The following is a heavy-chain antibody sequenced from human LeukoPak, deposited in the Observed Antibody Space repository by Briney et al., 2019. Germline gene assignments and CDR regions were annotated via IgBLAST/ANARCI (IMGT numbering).Heavy chain of an antibody. V-gene: IGHV1-2*02. J-gene: IGHJ6*03. CDR2: INPNSGGT. CDR3: ARLYGDYQYYYYYYMDV. CDR1: GYTFTGYY. D-gene: IGHD4-17*01. Sequence: GASVKVSCKASGYTFTGYYMHWVRQAPGQGLEWMGWINPNSGGTNYAQKFQGRVTMTRDTSISTAYMELSRLRSDDTAVYYCARLYGDYQYYYYYYMDVWGKGTTVAVSS.